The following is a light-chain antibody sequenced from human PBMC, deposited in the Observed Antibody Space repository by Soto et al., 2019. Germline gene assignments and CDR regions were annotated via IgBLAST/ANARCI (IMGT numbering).Light chain of an antibody. Sequence: DIQMTQSPSSLSASVGDRVTITCRASQGISNYLAWYQQKPGKVPKLLIYATSTLQSGVPSRFSGSVSGTDFTLTISSLQPEDGGTYYCQKYNSAPWTFGQGAKVEIK. V-gene: IGKV1-27*01. CDR1: QGISNY. J-gene: IGKJ1*01. CDR3: QKYNSAPWT. CDR2: ATS.